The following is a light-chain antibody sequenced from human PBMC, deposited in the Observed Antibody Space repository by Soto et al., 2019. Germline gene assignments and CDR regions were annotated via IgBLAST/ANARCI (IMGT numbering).Light chain of an antibody. V-gene: IGKV3-20*01. CDR1: QTVSSSY. Sequence: EVVLTQSPGTLSLSPGERATLSCRASQTVSSSYLAWYQQKPGQAPRLLIYGASSRATGIPDRFSGRGSGTDFILTISRLEPEDFAVYYCQQYGSSPGTFGQGTKVESK. CDR2: GAS. J-gene: IGKJ1*01. CDR3: QQYGSSPGT.